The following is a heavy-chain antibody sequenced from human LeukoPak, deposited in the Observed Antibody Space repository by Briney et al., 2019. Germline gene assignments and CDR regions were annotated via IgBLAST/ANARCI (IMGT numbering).Heavy chain of an antibody. D-gene: IGHD6-19*01. V-gene: IGHV1-46*03. J-gene: IGHJ3*02. Sequence: ASVKVSCKASGCTFINYFMHSVRQAPGQRLEWMGIINPTGGSTTYAQHFQGRVTMTRHSSTSTVHMELSSLGSEHTGVYFCARGLRGGWRNDAFDIWGQGTMVTVSS. CDR3: ARGLRGGWRNDAFDI. CDR2: INPTGGST. CDR1: GCTFINYF.